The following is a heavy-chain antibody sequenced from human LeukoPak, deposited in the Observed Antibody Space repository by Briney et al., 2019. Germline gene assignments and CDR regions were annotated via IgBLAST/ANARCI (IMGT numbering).Heavy chain of an antibody. CDR1: GYTFTSYG. Sequence: ASVKVSCKASGYTFTSYGISWVRQAPGQGLEWMGWISAYNGNTNYAQKLQGRVTMTTDTSTSTAYMELRSLRSDDTAVYYCARDRATIFGASVRRFDPWGQGTLVTVSS. CDR3: ARDRATIFGASVRRFDP. V-gene: IGHV1-18*01. J-gene: IGHJ5*02. D-gene: IGHD3-3*01. CDR2: ISAYNGNT.